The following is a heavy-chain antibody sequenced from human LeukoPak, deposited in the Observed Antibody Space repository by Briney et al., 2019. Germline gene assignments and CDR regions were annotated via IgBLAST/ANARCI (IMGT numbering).Heavy chain of an antibody. J-gene: IGHJ3*02. D-gene: IGHD6-19*01. CDR2: IIPLLGIA. Sequence: SVKVSCKASGGTCSSYTISWVRQAPGQGLEWMGRIIPLLGIANYAQKFQGRVTITADKSTSTAYMELSSLRSEDTAVYYCAEGIAVALAFDIWGQGTMVTVSS. V-gene: IGHV1-69*02. CDR1: GGTCSSYT. CDR3: AEGIAVALAFDI.